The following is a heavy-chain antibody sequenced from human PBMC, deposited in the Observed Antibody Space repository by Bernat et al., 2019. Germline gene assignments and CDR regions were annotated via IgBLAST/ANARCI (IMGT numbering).Heavy chain of an antibody. Sequence: QVQLQQWGAGLLKPSETLSLTCAVYGGSFSGYYWSWIRQPPGKGLDWIGEIHHSGTTKYNPSLKSRVTISLDTSKNQFSLKLTSVTAADTAVYYCAREGDYEGGKPFDIWGQGKMVTVSS. J-gene: IGHJ3*02. D-gene: IGHD4-17*01. CDR3: AREGDYEGGKPFDI. V-gene: IGHV4-34*01. CDR1: GGSFSGYY. CDR2: IHHSGTT.